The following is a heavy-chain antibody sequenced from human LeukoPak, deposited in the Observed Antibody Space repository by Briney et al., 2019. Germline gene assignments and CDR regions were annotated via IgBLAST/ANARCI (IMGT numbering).Heavy chain of an antibody. D-gene: IGHD6-13*01. Sequence: GGSLRLSCAASGFTFSSYEMNWVRQAPGKGLEWVSNISDSGSIIYYADSVKGRFTVSRDNARKSLYLQMNSPRAEDTAVYYCARGGGAAAGTRIDYWGQGTLVTVSS. CDR2: ISDSGSII. V-gene: IGHV3-48*03. CDR1: GFTFSSYE. J-gene: IGHJ4*02. CDR3: ARGGGAAAGTRIDY.